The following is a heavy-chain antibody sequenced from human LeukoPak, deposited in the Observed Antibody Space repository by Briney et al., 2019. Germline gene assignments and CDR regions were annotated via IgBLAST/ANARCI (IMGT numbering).Heavy chain of an antibody. Sequence: SQTLSLTCAISGDSVSRALAGWNWIRQSPSRGLEWPGRTYYASKWSYDYAVSVKSRISINPDTSQNRFSLHLNSVTPEDTAVYYCVRQASWGFGWYFDLWGRGTLVTVSS. J-gene: IGHJ2*01. D-gene: IGHD1-26*01. V-gene: IGHV6-1*01. CDR1: GDSVSRALAG. CDR3: VRQASWGFGWYFDL. CDR2: TYYASKWSY.